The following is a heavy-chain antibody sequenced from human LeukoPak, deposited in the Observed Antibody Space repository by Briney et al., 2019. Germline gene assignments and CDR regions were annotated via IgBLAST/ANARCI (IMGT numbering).Heavy chain of an antibody. CDR2: IYHSGST. CDR1: GYSISSGYY. D-gene: IGHD5-24*01. V-gene: IGHV4-38-2*02. J-gene: IGHJ6*03. CDR3: ARGLRDGYNLYYYYYYMDV. Sequence: SETLSLTCTVSGYSISSGYYWGWIRQPPGKGLEWIGSIYHSGSTYYNPSLKSRVTISVDTSKSQFSLKLSSVTAADTAVYYCARGLRDGYNLYYYYYYMDVWGKGTTVTVSS.